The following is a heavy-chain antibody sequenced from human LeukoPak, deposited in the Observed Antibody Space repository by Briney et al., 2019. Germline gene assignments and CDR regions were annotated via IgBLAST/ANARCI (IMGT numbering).Heavy chain of an antibody. CDR1: GYTFTSYG. J-gene: IGHJ5*02. Sequence: GASVKVSCKASGYTFTSYGISWVRQAPGQGLEWIGWISAYNGNTNYAQKLQGRVTMTTDTSTSTAYMELRSLRSDDTAVYYCARDLPYCSSTSCYYSKYNWFDPWGQGTLVTVSS. CDR3: ARDLPYCSSTSCYYSKYNWFDP. D-gene: IGHD2-2*01. V-gene: IGHV1-18*04. CDR2: ISAYNGNT.